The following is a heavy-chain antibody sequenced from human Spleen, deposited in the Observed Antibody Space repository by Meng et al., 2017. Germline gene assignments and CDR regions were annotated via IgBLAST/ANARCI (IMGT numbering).Heavy chain of an antibody. CDR1: VGPSRDSS. V-gene: IGHV4-34*01. Sequence: QVHIQHWVSVPSQPPLTLTPSRACSVGPSRDSSRSLITQPPRKWVEWIVEINHSRSTNYNPSLENRDTISVDTSQNNLSLKLSSVTAADSAVYYCARGPTTMAHDFDYWGQGTLVTVSS. CDR2: INHSRST. CDR3: ARGPTTMAHDFDY. D-gene: IGHD4-11*01. J-gene: IGHJ4*02.